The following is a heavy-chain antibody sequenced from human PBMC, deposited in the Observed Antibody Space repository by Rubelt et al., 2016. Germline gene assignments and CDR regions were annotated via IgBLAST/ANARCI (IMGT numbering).Heavy chain of an antibody. V-gene: IGHV2-5*02. D-gene: IGHD3-3*01. CDR3: AHSANYDVWSGYYSIAYFDY. CDR1: GFSLSTSGVG. J-gene: IGHJ4*02. Sequence: QITLKESGPTLVKPTQTLTLTCTFSGFSLSTSGVGVGWIRQPPGKALAWLALIYWDDDKRYSPSLKSRLAITKDSSKNPLCRTMTNMDRVDTATYYCAHSANYDVWSGYYSIAYFDYWGQGTLVTVSS. CDR2: IYWDDDK.